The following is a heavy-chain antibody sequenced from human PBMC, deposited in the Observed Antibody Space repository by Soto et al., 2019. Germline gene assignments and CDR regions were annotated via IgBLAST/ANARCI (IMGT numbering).Heavy chain of an antibody. D-gene: IGHD6-6*01. V-gene: IGHV6-1*01. J-gene: IGHJ4*02. Sequence: SQTLSLTCAISGDSVSDNSAAWNWIRQSPSRGLEWLGRTFYRSKWYSDYAVSVESRITINSDTSKNQFSLQLNSVTPEDTAIYYCARDGYASSYDFDFWGQGTLVTVSS. CDR3: ARDGYASSYDFDF. CDR1: GDSVSDNSAA. CDR2: TFYRSKWYS.